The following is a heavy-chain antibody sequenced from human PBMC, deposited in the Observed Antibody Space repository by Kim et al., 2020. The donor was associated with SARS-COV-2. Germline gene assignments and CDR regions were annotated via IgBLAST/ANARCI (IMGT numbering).Heavy chain of an antibody. CDR1: GFTLGDYA. V-gene: IGHV3-9*01. CDR3: TKDIATTGTYFRAAYDI. Sequence: GGSLRLSCAASGFTLGDYAIHWVRQAPGKGLEWVSGISWNCYSIAYAESVKGRFTISRDNAKNSIYLQMNSLRAEDTALYYCTKDIATTGTYFRAAYDIWGQGTMVIVSS. J-gene: IGHJ3*02. D-gene: IGHD4-17*01. CDR2: ISWNCYSI.